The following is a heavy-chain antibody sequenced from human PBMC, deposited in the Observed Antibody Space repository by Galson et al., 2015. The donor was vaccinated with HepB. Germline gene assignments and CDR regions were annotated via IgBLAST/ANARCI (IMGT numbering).Heavy chain of an antibody. CDR1: GGTFSSYA. D-gene: IGHD2-2*01. CDR3: ARGDCSSTSCYRYYYYGMDV. Sequence: SVKVSCKASGGTFSSYAISWVRQAPGQGLEWMGGIIPIFGTANYAQKFQGRVTITADESTSTAYMELSSLRSEDTAVYYCARGDCSSTSCYRYYYYGMDVWGQGTTVTVSS. CDR2: IIPIFGTA. V-gene: IGHV1-69*13. J-gene: IGHJ6*02.